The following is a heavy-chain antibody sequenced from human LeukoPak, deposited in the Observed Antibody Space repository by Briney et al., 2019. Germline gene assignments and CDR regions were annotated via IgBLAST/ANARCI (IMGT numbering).Heavy chain of an antibody. CDR3: ASKAVYAIPDFYYYYGMDV. CDR2: INPNSGGT. V-gene: IGHV1-2*02. CDR1: GYTFTGYY. J-gene: IGHJ6*02. Sequence: ASVKVSCKASGYTFTGYYMHWVRQAPGQGLEWMGWINPNSGGTNYAQKFQGRVTMTRDTPISTAYMELSRLRSDDTAVYYCASKAVYAIPDFYYYYGMDVWGQGTTVTVSS. D-gene: IGHD2-8*01.